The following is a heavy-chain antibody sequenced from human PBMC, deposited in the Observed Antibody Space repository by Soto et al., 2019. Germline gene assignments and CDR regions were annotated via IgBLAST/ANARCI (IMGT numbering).Heavy chain of an antibody. Sequence: GSLRLSCAASGFTFSSYAMSWVRQAPGKGLEWVSAISGSGGSTYYADSVKGRFTISRDNSKNTLYLQMNSLRAEDTAVYYCATRNVDTAMVGIYYYYGMDVWGQGTTVTVSS. CDR2: ISGSGGST. CDR1: GFTFSSYA. CDR3: ATRNVDTAMVGIYYYYGMDV. V-gene: IGHV3-23*01. D-gene: IGHD5-18*01. J-gene: IGHJ6*02.